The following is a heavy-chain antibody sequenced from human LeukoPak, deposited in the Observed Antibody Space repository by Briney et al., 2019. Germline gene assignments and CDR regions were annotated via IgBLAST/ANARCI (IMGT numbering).Heavy chain of an antibody. CDR2: IYYSGST. V-gene: IGHV4-59*01. CDR3: AAGRDGYNWDAFDI. D-gene: IGHD5-24*01. CDR1: GGSISSYY. J-gene: IGHJ3*02. Sequence: SETLSLTCPVTGGSISSYYWSWIRQPPGKGLAGIGYIYYSGSTNYNPSLKSRVTISVDTSKNQFSLKLSSVTAADTAVYYCAAGRDGYNWDAFDIWGQGTMVTVSS.